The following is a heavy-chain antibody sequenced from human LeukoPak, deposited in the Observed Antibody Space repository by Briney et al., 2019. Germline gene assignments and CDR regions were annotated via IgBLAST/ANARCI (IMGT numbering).Heavy chain of an antibody. Sequence: GGSLRLSCAASGFTFSSYWMSWVRQAPGKGLEWVANIKQDGSEKYYVDSVKGRFTISRDNAKNSLYLQMNSLRAEDTAMYYCARRGYSYGYRAFDIWGQGTMVTVSS. CDR3: ARRGYSYGYRAFDI. CDR1: GFTFSSYW. D-gene: IGHD5-18*01. V-gene: IGHV3-7*03. J-gene: IGHJ3*02. CDR2: IKQDGSEK.